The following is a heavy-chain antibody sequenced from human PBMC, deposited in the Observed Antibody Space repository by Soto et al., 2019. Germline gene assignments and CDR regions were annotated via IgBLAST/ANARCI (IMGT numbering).Heavy chain of an antibody. J-gene: IGHJ6*01. CDR2: IIPIFGTA. CDR3: ARESAYDFGSGYGLYYYYGMDV. CDR1: GGTFSSYA. D-gene: IGHD3-3*01. V-gene: IGHV1-69*13. Sequence: ASVKVSCKASGGTFSSYAISWVRQAPLQGLEWMVGIIPIFGTANYAQKFQGRVTITADESTSTAYMELSSLRSEDTAVYYCARESAYDFGSGYGLYYYYGMDVWGQGTTVTVSS.